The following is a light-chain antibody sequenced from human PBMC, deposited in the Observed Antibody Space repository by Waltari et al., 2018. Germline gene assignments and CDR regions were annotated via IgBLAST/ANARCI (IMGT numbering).Light chain of an antibody. CDR3: SSYTSDSTLI. J-gene: IGLJ2*01. CDR1: SRDVGSYNS. V-gene: IGLV2-14*03. CDR2: DVS. Sequence: QSALTQPASVSGSPGQSITISCTGTSRDVGSYNSVSWYQHHPGKTPKLMIFDVSNRPSVVSNRFSGSKSGNTASLTISWLQAEDEATYYGSSYTSDSTLIFGGGTKLTVL.